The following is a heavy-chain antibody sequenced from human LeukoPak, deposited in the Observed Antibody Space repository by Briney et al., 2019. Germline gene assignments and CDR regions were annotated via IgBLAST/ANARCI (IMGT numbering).Heavy chain of an antibody. CDR3: ARERGYCSSTSCPFDY. D-gene: IGHD2-2*01. CDR2: IYYSGST. CDR1: GGSISSYY. Sequence: SETLSLTCTVSGGSISSYYWSWIRQPPGKGLEWIGYIYYSGSTNYNPSLKSRVTISVDTSKNQFSLKLSSVTAADTAVYYCARERGYCSSTSCPFDYWGQGTLVTVSS. V-gene: IGHV4-59*01. J-gene: IGHJ4*02.